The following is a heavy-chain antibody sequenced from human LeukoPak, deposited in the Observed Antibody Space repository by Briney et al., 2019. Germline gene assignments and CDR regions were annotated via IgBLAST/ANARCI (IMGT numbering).Heavy chain of an antibody. Sequence: ATVKVSCKASGYTFTNYYIHWVRQAPGQGLECMGIINPSGGSTSYAQKFQGRVTMTRDMSTSTVYMELSSLRSEDTAVYYCARGGVGATTYVWFDPWGQGTLVTVSS. CDR2: INPSGGST. J-gene: IGHJ5*02. D-gene: IGHD1-26*01. CDR1: GYTFTNYY. V-gene: IGHV1-46*01. CDR3: ARGGVGATTYVWFDP.